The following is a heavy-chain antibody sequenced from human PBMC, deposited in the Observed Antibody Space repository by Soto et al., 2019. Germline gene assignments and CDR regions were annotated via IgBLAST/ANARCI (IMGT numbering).Heavy chain of an antibody. D-gene: IGHD3-22*01. CDR1: GGTPSNSA. J-gene: IGHJ6*02. CDR3: AGGRILVVGSRASYGMAV. CDR2: IIPVFGLV. Sequence: QVHLLLQSGAEVKKPGSSVKVSCKASGGTPSNSAISWVRQAPGQGLEWMGGIIPVFGLVKYAQNFQGRVTITADESTNTAYMALSSLRPEDTAVYYCAGGRILVVGSRASYGMAVWRQGTTVTVSS. V-gene: IGHV1-69*01.